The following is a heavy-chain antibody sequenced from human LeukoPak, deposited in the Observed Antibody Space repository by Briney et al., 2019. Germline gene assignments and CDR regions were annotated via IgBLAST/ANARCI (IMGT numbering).Heavy chain of an antibody. Sequence: SETLSLTCAVSGGSISSSNWWSWVRQPPGKGPEWIGEIYHSGSTNYNPSLKSRVTISVDKSKNQFSLKLSSVTAADTAVYYCARIGSSSKPLDYWGQGTLVTVSS. CDR3: ARIGSSSKPLDY. D-gene: IGHD6-13*01. J-gene: IGHJ4*02. V-gene: IGHV4-4*02. CDR1: GGSISSSNW. CDR2: IYHSGST.